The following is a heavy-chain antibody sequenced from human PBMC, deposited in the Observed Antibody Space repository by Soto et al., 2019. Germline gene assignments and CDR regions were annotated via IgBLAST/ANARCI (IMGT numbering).Heavy chain of an antibody. J-gene: IGHJ4*02. V-gene: IGHV3-7*01. Sequence: GGSLRLSCAASGFTFSSYWMSWVRQAPGKGLEWVANIQQGGSEKYDVDSVKGRFTISRDNAKNSLYLQMNSLRDEDTAVYYGAREGSIAAAGKINWGQGALVTVS. CDR2: IQQGGSEK. CDR3: AREGSIAAAGKIN. D-gene: IGHD6-13*01. CDR1: GFTFSSYW.